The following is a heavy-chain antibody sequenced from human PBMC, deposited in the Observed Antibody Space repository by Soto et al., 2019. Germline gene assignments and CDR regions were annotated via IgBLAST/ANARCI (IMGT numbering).Heavy chain of an antibody. Sequence: GGSLRLSCAASGFTFSSYAMSWVRQAPGKGLEWVLSISSSSSYIYYADSVKGRFTISRDNAKNSLYLQMNSLRAEDTAVYYCARDRGYCSGGSCDGAFDIWGQGTMVTVSS. CDR2: ISSSSSYI. V-gene: IGHV3-21*01. J-gene: IGHJ3*02. D-gene: IGHD2-15*01. CDR1: GFTFSSYA. CDR3: ARDRGYCSGGSCDGAFDI.